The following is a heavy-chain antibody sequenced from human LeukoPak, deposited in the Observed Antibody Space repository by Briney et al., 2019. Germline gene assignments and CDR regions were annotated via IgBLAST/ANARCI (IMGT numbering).Heavy chain of an antibody. CDR2: ISWNSGSI. CDR1: GFTFDDYA. Sequence: PGGSLRLSCAASGFTFDDYAMHWVRQAPGKGLEWVSGISWNSGSIGYADSVKGRFTISGDNAKNSLYLQMNSLRAEDTALYYCARGRAYGGNPLGYWGQGTLVTVSS. V-gene: IGHV3-9*01. J-gene: IGHJ4*02. CDR3: ARGRAYGGNPLGY. D-gene: IGHD1-26*01.